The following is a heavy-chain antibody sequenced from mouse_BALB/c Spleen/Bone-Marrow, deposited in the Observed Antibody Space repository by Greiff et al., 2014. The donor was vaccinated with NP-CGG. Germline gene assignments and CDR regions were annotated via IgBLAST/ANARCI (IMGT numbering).Heavy chain of an antibody. V-gene: IGHV5-6*01. CDR3: ARRGNWDGRDAMDY. D-gene: IGHD4-1*01. CDR1: GFTFSSYG. J-gene: IGHJ4*01. CDR2: ISSGGSYT. Sequence: EVQGVESGGDLVKPGGSLELSCAASGFTFSSYGMSWVRQTPDKRLEWVATISSGGSYTYYPDSMKGRFTISRDNAKNTLYLQMSSLKSEDTAMYYCARRGNWDGRDAMDYWGQGTSVTVSS.